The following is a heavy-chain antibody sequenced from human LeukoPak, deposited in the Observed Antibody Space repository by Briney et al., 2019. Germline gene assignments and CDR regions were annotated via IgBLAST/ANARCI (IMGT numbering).Heavy chain of an antibody. Sequence: PSETLSLTCAVYGGSFSGYYWSWIRQPPGKGLEWIGEINHSGSTNYNPSLKSRVTISVDTSKNQFSLKLSSVTAADTAVYHCARGRTYYYDSSGYYLDYWGQGTLVTVSS. V-gene: IGHV4-34*01. J-gene: IGHJ4*02. CDR3: ARGRTYYYDSSGYYLDY. D-gene: IGHD3-22*01. CDR1: GGSFSGYY. CDR2: INHSGST.